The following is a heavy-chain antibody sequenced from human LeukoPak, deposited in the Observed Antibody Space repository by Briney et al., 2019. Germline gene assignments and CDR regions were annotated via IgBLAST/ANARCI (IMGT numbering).Heavy chain of an antibody. Sequence: PGGSLRLSCEASGFTSINYAMNWVRQAPEKGLEWVSTVSGPGTTTYYADSVKGRFTVSRDNSKNTVFLQMDSLRAEDTAVYYCATRRSGNYFATFDYWGQGILVTVSS. CDR1: GFTSINYA. D-gene: IGHD3-22*01. CDR3: ATRRSGNYFATFDY. J-gene: IGHJ4*02. CDR2: VSGPGTTT. V-gene: IGHV3-23*01.